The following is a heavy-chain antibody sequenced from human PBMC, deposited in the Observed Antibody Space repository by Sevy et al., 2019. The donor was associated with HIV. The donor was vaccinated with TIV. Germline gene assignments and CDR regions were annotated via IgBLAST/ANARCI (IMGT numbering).Heavy chain of an antibody. CDR1: GFSLSDHA. J-gene: IGHJ4*01. V-gene: IGHV3-30*04. CDR2: ISYNGRSQ. D-gene: IGHD2-15*01. Sequence: GGSLRLSCAASGFSLSDHAVSWVRQTPGKGLEWLAVISYNGRSQYYADSVKGRFTISEDDSKNILYLPLNGLRAEDTAEYYCARFVGYCSGCRCSIIDFWGQGTPVTVSS. CDR3: ARFVGYCSGCRCSIIDF.